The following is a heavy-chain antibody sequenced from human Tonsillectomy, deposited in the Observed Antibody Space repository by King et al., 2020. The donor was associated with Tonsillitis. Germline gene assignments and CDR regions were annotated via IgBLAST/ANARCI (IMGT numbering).Heavy chain of an antibody. CDR1: GFTFSTYS. CDR3: ARDRMEMATIPFDF. CDR2: IRSSGNYI. Sequence: VQLVESGGGLVKPGGSLRLSCAASGFTFSTYSMNWVRQAPGKGLEWVSSIRSSGNYIYYADSVKGRFTISRDNAKNSLYLQMNSLRAEDTAVYYCARDRMEMATIPFDFWGQGTLVTVSP. J-gene: IGHJ4*02. V-gene: IGHV3-21*01. D-gene: IGHD5-24*01.